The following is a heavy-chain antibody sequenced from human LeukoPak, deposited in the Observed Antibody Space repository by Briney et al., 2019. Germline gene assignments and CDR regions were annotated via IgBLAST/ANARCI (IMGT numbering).Heavy chain of an antibody. V-gene: IGHV6-1*01. J-gene: IGHJ4*02. CDR3: VRSGYGGYLDY. Sequence: SQTLSLTCAISGDSVSSINAAWNWTRQSPSRGLEWLGRTYYRSKRYNHYAVFVKTRITINPDTSRNQFSLQLNSVTPDDTAVYYCVRSGYGGYLDYWGQGTLVTVSS. CDR2: TYYRSKRYN. D-gene: IGHD4-23*01. CDR1: GDSVSSINAA.